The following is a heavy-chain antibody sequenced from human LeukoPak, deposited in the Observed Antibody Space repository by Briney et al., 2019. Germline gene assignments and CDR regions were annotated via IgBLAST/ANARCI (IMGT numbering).Heavy chain of an antibody. D-gene: IGHD1-26*01. CDR1: GFTFSSYW. J-gene: IGHJ3*02. CDR2: IKQDGCEK. V-gene: IGHV3-7*01. CDR3: ARWWELLLGDAFDI. Sequence: PGGSLRLSCAASGFTFSSYWMSWVRQAPGKELEWVANIKQDGCEKYYVDSVKGRSTISRDNAKNSLYLQMNSLRAEDTAVYYCARWWELLLGDAFDIWGQGTMVTVSS.